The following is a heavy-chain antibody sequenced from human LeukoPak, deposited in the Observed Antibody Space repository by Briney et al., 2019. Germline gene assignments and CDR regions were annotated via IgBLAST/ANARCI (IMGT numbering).Heavy chain of an antibody. CDR3: TRDEYGLVSGPYYDY. D-gene: IGHD6-19*01. V-gene: IGHV3-49*04. J-gene: IGHJ4*02. Sequence: PGGSLRLSCTVSGFTFGDYAMTWVRQAPGKGLEWVGFIRSKAYGGTTDYAASVKGRFTISRDDSKSIAYLQMNSLKTEDTAVYYCTRDEYGLVSGPYYDYWGQGTLVTVSS. CDR2: IRSKAYGGTT. CDR1: GFTFGDYA.